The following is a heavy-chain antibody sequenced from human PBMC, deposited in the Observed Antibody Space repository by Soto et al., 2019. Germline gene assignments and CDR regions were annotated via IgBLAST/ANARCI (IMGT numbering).Heavy chain of an antibody. J-gene: IGHJ4*02. CDR2: IFHTRTT. CDR3: PRTDDVGYFPF. D-gene: IGHD2-21*01. CDR1: AGSITSGYH. V-gene: IGHV4-38-2*02. Sequence: PSQRMSLTWTVSAGSITSGYHWAWRRQPPGMRLGCVASIFHTRTTYYNPSIASRVTISVDTSKNLFSLKLTSVTAADSAVYYCPRTDDVGYFPFWGQGTLVTVSS.